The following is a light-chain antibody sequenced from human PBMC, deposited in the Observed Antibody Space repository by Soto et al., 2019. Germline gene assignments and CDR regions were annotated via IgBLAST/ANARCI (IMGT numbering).Light chain of an antibody. Sequence: EIVLTHSPATLSSFPFYIVTLSFSSSQSVSINLAWYQQKPGQAPRLLIYGASTRATGIPARFSGSGSGTEFTLTISSLQSEDFAVYYCKQYNNWINFGQGTRLEIK. J-gene: IGKJ5*01. CDR2: GAS. CDR1: QSVSIN. V-gene: IGKV3-15*01. CDR3: KQYNNWIN.